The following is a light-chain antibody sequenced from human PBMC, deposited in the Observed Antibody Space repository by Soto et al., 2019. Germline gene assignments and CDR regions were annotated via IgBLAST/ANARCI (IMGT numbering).Light chain of an antibody. CDR1: SSDVGGYNY. CDR2: EVN. V-gene: IGLV2-8*01. J-gene: IGLJ1*01. Sequence: QSALTQPPSASGSPGQSVTISCTGTSSDVGGYNYVSWYQQYPGKVPKLMVYEVNKRPSGVPDRFSGSKSGNTASLTVSGLQADDEADYYCTSDAGGNDVFGTGTKLTVL. CDR3: TSDAGGNDV.